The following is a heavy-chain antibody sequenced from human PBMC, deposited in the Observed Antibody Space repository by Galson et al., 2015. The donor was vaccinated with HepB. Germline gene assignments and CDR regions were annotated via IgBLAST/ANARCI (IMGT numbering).Heavy chain of an antibody. D-gene: IGHD2-15*01. CDR3: ASWLDCSGGSCFDY. CDR2: ISYDGSNK. Sequence: WVRQAPGKGLAWVAVISYDGSNKYYADSVKGRFTISRDNSKNTLYLQMNSLRAEDTAVYYCASWLDCSGGSCFDYWGQGTLVTVSS. V-gene: IGHV3-30-3*01. J-gene: IGHJ4*02.